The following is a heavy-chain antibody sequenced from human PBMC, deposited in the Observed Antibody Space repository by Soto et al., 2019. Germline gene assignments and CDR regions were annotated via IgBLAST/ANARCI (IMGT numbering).Heavy chain of an antibody. CDR1: GFTFGSYT. D-gene: IGHD3-10*01. CDR2: ISWNGGSP. CDR3: EKKIEAHGSGGGDV. V-gene: IGHV3-43*01. Sequence: EQLVESGGAVVQPGGSLRLSCEASGFTFGSYTMHWVRQAPGKGLEWVSLISWNGGSPFYADSVKGRFTISRDNSRDSLYLQRNRLRPEDSALYYWEKKIEAHGSGGGDVWGHGTTVTVSS. J-gene: IGHJ6*02.